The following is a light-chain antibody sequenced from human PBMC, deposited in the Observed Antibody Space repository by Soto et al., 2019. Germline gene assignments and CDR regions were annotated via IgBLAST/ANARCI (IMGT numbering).Light chain of an antibody. CDR3: QQYNTYPLS. CDR1: QSISTW. Sequence: DIQMTQSPSTLSASVGDRVTITCRASQSISTWLAWYQQKPGKAPKLLIYKASNLEGGVPSRFSGSGSGTEFTITINSLQPDDFATYYCQQYNTYPLSFGGGTMVEIK. J-gene: IGKJ4*01. V-gene: IGKV1-5*03. CDR2: KAS.